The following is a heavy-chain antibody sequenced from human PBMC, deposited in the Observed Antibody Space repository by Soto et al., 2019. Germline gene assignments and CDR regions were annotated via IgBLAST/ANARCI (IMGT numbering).Heavy chain of an antibody. Sequence: PGGSLIISWAASGCNCISYAVHWVRQDPGKGLEWVAVISYDGSNKYYADSVKGRFTISRDNSKNTLYLQMNSLKTEDRGVYYCTTDVTTLIIAVSYNGLAVWGRGTTVTLSS. CDR2: ISYDGSNK. V-gene: IGHV3-30-3*01. D-gene: IGHD3-22*01. CDR1: GCNCISYA. J-gene: IGHJ6*02. CDR3: TTDVTTLIIAVSYNGLAV.